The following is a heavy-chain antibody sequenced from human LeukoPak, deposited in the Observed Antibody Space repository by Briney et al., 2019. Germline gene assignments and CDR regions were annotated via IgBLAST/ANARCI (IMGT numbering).Heavy chain of an antibody. CDR3: AKEFASLVGATFYYYYGMDV. V-gene: IGHV3-30*18. D-gene: IGHD1-26*01. CDR2: ISYDGSNK. Sequence: PGGSLRLSCAASGFTFSSYGMHWVRQAPGKGLEWVAVISYDGSNKYYADSMKGRFTISRDNSKNTLNLQMNSLRAEDTAVYYCAKEFASLVGATFYYYYGMDVWGQRTTVTVSS. CDR1: GFTFSSYG. J-gene: IGHJ6*02.